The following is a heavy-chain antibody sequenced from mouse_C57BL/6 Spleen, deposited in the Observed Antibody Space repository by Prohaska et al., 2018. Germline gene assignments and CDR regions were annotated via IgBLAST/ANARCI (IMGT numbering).Heavy chain of an antibody. CDR2: IRLKSDNYAT. Sequence: EVKLEESGGGLVQPGGSMKPPLVSSGFNFSKYWMNWVRQFPETGHEWVAQIRLKSDNYATQYAESVKGRFTISRDDSKSSVDLQMNNLRAEDTGIYYCTDRSDAYWGQGTLVTVSA. J-gene: IGHJ3*01. CDR3: TDRSDAY. V-gene: IGHV6-3*01. CDR1: GFNFSKYW. D-gene: IGHD3-1*01.